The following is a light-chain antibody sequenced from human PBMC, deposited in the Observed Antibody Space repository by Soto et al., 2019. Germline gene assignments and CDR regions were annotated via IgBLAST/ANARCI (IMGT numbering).Light chain of an antibody. CDR3: RQRSSWPWT. CDR1: QSVSRF. Sequence: EIMLTQSPATLSLSPGERATLSCRASQSVSRFLAWYQQKPGQAPRLLIYEASNRATGIPARFSGSGSGTDFALTISSLEPEDFAVYYCRQRSSWPWTFGQGTKVDIK. V-gene: IGKV3-11*01. CDR2: EAS. J-gene: IGKJ1*01.